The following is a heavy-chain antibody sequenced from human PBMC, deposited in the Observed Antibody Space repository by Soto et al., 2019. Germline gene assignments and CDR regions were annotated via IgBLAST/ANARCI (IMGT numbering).Heavy chain of an antibody. CDR1: GGSISSSSYY. CDR3: ARHDGDYVSFGFDY. D-gene: IGHD4-17*01. V-gene: IGHV4-39*01. J-gene: IGHJ4*02. Sequence: SETLSLTCTVSGGSISSSSYYWGWIRQPPGKGQEWIGSIYYSGSTYYNPSLKSRVTISVDTSKNQFSLKLSSVTAADTAVYYCARHDGDYVSFGFDYWGQGTLVTVSS. CDR2: IYYSGST.